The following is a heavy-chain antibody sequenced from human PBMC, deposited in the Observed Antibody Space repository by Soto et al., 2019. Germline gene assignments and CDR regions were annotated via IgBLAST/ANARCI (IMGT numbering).Heavy chain of an antibody. Sequence: QVQLQESGPGLVKPSQTLSLPCTVSGGSISSNGYFLTWIRQHPGKGLECIGYIFYSGSTCHNPSLKGRVTISVDTSKTQFSLQLSSATAADTAVYYCAREAGSGDSADYWGQGTLVTVSS. D-gene: IGHD4-17*01. CDR1: GGSISSNGYF. CDR3: AREAGSGDSADY. J-gene: IGHJ4*02. V-gene: IGHV4-31*03. CDR2: IFYSGST.